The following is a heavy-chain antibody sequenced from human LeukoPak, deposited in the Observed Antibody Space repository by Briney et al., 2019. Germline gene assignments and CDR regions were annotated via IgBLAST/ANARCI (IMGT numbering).Heavy chain of an antibody. V-gene: IGHV1-8*03. CDR1: GYTFTTYD. D-gene: IGHD6-19*01. CDR2: MDPNSGYT. J-gene: IGHJ4*02. CDR3: ARVAGSIDY. Sequence: GASVKVSCKASGYTFTTYDINWVRQATGQGLEWMGWMDPNSGYTGYAQKFQGRVTITRDTSISTAYMELSSLRSEDTAVYYCARVAGSIDYWGQGTLVTVSS.